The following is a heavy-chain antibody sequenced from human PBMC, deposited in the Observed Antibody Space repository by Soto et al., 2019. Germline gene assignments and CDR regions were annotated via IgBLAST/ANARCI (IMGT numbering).Heavy chain of an antibody. Sequence: PGGSLRLSCAASGFTFSSYAMHWVRQAPGKGLEWVAVISYDGSNKYYADSVKGRFTISRDNSKNTLYLQMNSLRAEDTAVYYCARDLRQAVAGHYYYYGMDVWGQGTTVTVSS. CDR2: ISYDGSNK. CDR1: GFTFSSYA. D-gene: IGHD6-19*01. V-gene: IGHV3-30-3*01. J-gene: IGHJ6*02. CDR3: ARDLRQAVAGHYYYYGMDV.